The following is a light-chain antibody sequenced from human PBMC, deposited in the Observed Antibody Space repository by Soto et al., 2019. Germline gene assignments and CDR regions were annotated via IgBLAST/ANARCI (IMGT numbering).Light chain of an antibody. V-gene: IGKV3-15*01. CDR1: QSVGST. CDR3: QQYNDWSPWT. Sequence: EIVMTQSPATLSVSPGDKATLSCRASQSVGSTLAWYQQKPGQAPRLLIYGASTRATGIPARFSGSGSGTEFTLTISSLQSEDFAVYYCQQYNDWSPWTFGQGTKVEIK. CDR2: GAS. J-gene: IGKJ1*01.